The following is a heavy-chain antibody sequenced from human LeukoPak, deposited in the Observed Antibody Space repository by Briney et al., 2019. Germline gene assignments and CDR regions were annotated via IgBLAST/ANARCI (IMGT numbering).Heavy chain of an antibody. Sequence: PSQTLSLTCTVSGGSISGDGQYWSWIRQHPGKGLEWIGYIYYSGNSYYNPSLKSRVTISADTSENQFSLQLKSVTAADTAVYYCARDRGLQSFDYWGQGTLVTVSS. CDR2: IYYSGNS. CDR1: GGSISGDGQY. J-gene: IGHJ4*02. V-gene: IGHV4-31*03. D-gene: IGHD5-24*01. CDR3: ARDRGLQSFDY.